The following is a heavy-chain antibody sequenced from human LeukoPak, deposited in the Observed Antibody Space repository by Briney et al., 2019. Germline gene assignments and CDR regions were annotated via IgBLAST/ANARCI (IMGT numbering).Heavy chain of an antibody. V-gene: IGHV3-30-3*01. CDR2: ISYDGSNK. CDR3: ARVTSGYYYY. D-gene: IGHD3-22*01. J-gene: IGHJ4*02. CDR1: GFTFSSYA. Sequence: GGSLRLSCAASGFTFSSYATHWVRQAPGKGLEWVAVISYDGSNKYYADSVKGRFTISRDNSKNTLYLQMNSLRAEDTAVYYCARVTSGYYYYWGQGTLVTVSS.